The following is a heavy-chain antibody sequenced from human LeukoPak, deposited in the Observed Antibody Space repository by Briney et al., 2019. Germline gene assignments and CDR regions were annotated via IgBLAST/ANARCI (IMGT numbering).Heavy chain of an antibody. J-gene: IGHJ4*02. Sequence: GSVKVSCKTSGYTFSAFYMHWVRQAPGQGPEWMGWINPDSGGSEYGQKFQGRVTFTSDTSSTTIYMEVRSLKSDDTAVYYCARDMTGGTWARATSFDHWGQGTLVTVSS. CDR2: INPDSGGS. CDR3: ARDMTGGTWARATSFDH. D-gene: IGHD1-14*01. CDR1: GYTFSAFY. V-gene: IGHV1-2*02.